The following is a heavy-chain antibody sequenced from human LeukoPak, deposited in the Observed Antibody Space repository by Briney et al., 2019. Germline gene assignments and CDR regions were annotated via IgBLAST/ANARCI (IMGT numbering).Heavy chain of an antibody. CDR1: GFTFSIYC. CDR3: VRDFRSADY. V-gene: IGHV3-74*01. J-gene: IGHJ4*02. CDR2: ICPDGTVT. Sequence: GGSLRLSCAASGFTFSIYCMHWVRQDPGKGPMWVSRICPDGTVTNYADSVKARFTISRDNARNTVYLQMNNLRAEDTAVYYCVRDFRSADYWGQGTLVTVSS.